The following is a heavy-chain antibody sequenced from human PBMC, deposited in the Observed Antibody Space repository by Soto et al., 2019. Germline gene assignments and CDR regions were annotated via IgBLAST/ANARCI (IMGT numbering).Heavy chain of an antibody. CDR2: ISGNGGST. CDR1: GFTFSSYA. CDR3: AKVPEYCSRFA. Sequence: ELQLLESGGGSVQPGGSLRLSCAASGFTFSSYAMTWVRQAPGRWLEWVSAISGNGGSTYYADPVKCRFTISRDNSKNTRYLKMNSLRDEDTAVYYCAKVPEYCSRFAWGQGSLITGSS. J-gene: IGHJ5*02. D-gene: IGHD6-13*01. V-gene: IGHV3-23*01.